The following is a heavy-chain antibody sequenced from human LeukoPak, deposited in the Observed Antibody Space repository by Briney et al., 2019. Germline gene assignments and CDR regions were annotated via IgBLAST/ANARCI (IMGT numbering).Heavy chain of an antibody. D-gene: IGHD2-8*01. V-gene: IGHV3-21*01. Sequence: GGSLRLSCAASGFTFSSYSMNWVRQAPGKGLEWVSSISSSSSYIYYADSVKGRFTISRDNAKNSLYLQMNSLRAEDTAVYYCARDRTSMQVDVDVWGRGTTVTVSS. CDR2: ISSSSSYI. CDR3: ARDRTSMQVDVDV. CDR1: GFTFSSYS. J-gene: IGHJ6*02.